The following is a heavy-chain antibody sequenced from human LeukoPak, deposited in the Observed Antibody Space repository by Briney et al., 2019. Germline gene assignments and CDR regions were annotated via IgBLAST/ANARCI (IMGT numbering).Heavy chain of an antibody. CDR2: ISSSSSYI. Sequence: GGSLRLSCAASGFTFSSYWMHWVRQAPGKGLEWVSSISSSSSYIYYADSVKGRFTISRDNAKNSLYLQMNSLRAEDTAVYYCARVQKSSWLAKGQMDYWGQGTLVTVSS. J-gene: IGHJ4*02. V-gene: IGHV3-21*01. CDR3: ARVQKSSWLAKGQMDY. CDR1: GFTFSSYW. D-gene: IGHD6-19*01.